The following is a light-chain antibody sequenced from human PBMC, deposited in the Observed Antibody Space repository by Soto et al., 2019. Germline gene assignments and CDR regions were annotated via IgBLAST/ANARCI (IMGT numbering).Light chain of an antibody. CDR1: QSISRY. Sequence: DVQMTQSPSSLSASVGDRVTITCRASQSISRYLNWYQQRPGKAPKFLIYAASNLQSGVPSRFSGSGTGTAFTLTISSLQPDAFSTYHCHQYQRYTFGQGTKVDIK. CDR2: AAS. CDR3: HQYQRYT. J-gene: IGKJ1*01. V-gene: IGKV1-39*01.